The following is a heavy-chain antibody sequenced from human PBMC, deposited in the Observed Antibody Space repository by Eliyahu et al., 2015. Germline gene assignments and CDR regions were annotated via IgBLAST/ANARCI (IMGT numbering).Heavy chain of an antibody. V-gene: IGHV4-34*01. Sequence: PGKGLEWIGEINHSGSTNYNPSLKSRVTISVDTSKNQFSLKLSSVTAADTAVYYCARGAPSITIFGVVIITQPSLDYWGQGTLVTVSS. CDR2: INHSGST. J-gene: IGHJ4*02. CDR3: ARGAPSITIFGVVIITQPSLDY. D-gene: IGHD3-3*01.